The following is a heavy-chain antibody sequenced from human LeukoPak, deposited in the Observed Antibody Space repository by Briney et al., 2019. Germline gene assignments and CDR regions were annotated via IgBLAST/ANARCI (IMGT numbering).Heavy chain of an antibody. V-gene: IGHV3-20*04. J-gene: IGHJ4*02. Sequence: GGSLRLSRAASGFTFDDYGMSWVRQAPGKGLEWVSGIDWNGGSTGYADSVKGRFTISRDNAKNSLYLQMNSLRAEDTALYYCARRSGSWYCLDYWGQGTLVTVSS. CDR1: GFTFDDYG. CDR2: IDWNGGST. CDR3: ARRSGSWYCLDY. D-gene: IGHD6-13*01.